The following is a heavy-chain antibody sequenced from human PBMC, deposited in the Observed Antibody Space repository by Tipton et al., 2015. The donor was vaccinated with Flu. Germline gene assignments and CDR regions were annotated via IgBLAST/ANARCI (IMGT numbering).Heavy chain of an antibody. Sequence: TLSLTCTVSGGSISSYYWSWIRQPPGKGLEWIGSTYHSGTAYYNPSLKSRVTISVDTSKNQISLKLSSVTAADRAVYYCARYPERNYHWFGPWGQGALVTVSS. J-gene: IGHJ5*02. CDR1: GGSISSYY. V-gene: IGHV4-59*12. CDR2: TYHSGTA. CDR3: ARYPERNYHWFGP. D-gene: IGHD4-11*01.